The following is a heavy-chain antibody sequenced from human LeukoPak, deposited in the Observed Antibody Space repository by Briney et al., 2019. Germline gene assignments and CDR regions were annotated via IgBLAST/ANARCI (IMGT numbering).Heavy chain of an antibody. Sequence: SETLSLTCTVSGGSISSSSSYYWGWIRQPPGKGLEWIGSIYYSGTTYYNPSLKSRVTISVDTSKNQFSLKLSSVTAADTAVYYCARQIRPENFRSGYYDWLDPWGQGTLVTVSS. CDR2: IYYSGTT. V-gene: IGHV4-39*01. CDR1: GGSISSSSSYY. CDR3: ARQIRPENFRSGYYDWLDP. D-gene: IGHD3-3*01. J-gene: IGHJ5*02.